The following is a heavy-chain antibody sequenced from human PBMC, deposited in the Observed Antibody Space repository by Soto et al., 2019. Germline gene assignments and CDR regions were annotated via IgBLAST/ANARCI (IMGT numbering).Heavy chain of an antibody. CDR1: GFTVSNNY. CDR2: IYHSGNT. Sequence: GSLRLSCAASGFTVSNNYMSWIRQPPGKGLEWIGSIYHSGNTYYNPSLKSRVLISIDTSRNQFSLKLNSVTAADTAVYYCTRDLDIGHRGYAQSNVWGQGKTVTVSS. J-gene: IGHJ6*02. D-gene: IGHD5-12*01. V-gene: IGHV4-59*02. CDR3: TRDLDIGHRGYAQSNV.